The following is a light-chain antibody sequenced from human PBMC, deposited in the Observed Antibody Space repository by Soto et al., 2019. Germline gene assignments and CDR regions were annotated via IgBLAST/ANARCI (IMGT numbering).Light chain of an antibody. V-gene: IGKV4-1*01. Sequence: DIVMTQSPDSLAVSLGERGTMHCKSSQTVFYGINKKNYLAWYQHKPGQPPKLLIYWASTRESGVPDRFSGSGSGTDFTLTINSLQAEDVAVYYCQQSYSPPLTFGGGTKVEIK. CDR2: WAS. CDR3: QQSYSPPLT. J-gene: IGKJ4*01. CDR1: QTVFYGINKKNY.